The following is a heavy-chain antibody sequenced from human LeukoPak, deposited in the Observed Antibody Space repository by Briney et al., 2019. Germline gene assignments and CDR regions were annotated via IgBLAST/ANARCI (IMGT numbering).Heavy chain of an antibody. CDR3: ASRSWGVIRAFDI. J-gene: IGHJ3*02. D-gene: IGHD2/OR15-2a*01. V-gene: IGHV4-59*08. CDR2: IYYSGST. Sequence: SETLSLTCAVAGGSISSYYWSWIRQPPGKGLEWIGFIYYSGSTNYNPSLKSRVTISIDTSKNQFSLQLSSVTAADTAVYYCASRSWGVIRAFDIWGQGTMVTVSS. CDR1: GGSISSYY.